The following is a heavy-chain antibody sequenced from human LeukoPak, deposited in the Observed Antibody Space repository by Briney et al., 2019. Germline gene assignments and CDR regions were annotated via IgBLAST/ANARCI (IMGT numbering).Heavy chain of an antibody. V-gene: IGHV4-34*01. Sequence: SETLSLTCAVYGGSFRGYYWSWIRQPPGKGLEWIGEIKHSGSTNYNPSLKSRVTISVDTSKNQFSLKLSSVPAADTAVYYCARGGRTGTKPKWFDPWGQGTLVTVSS. CDR2: IKHSGST. J-gene: IGHJ5*02. CDR3: ARGGRTGTKPKWFDP. CDR1: GGSFRGYY. D-gene: IGHD1-1*01.